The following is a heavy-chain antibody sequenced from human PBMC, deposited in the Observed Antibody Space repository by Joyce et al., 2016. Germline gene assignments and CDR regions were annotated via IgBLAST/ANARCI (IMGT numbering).Heavy chain of an antibody. D-gene: IGHD2-21*01. CDR3: ARGGLVYDYSMDV. CDR1: GFMFSTSS. CDR2: ISGDRRFI. Sequence: EVQLVEFGGGLVKPGGSLKISCAASGFMFSTSSMSWFRQAPGKGLEWVSAISGDRRFIFHADSVRGRFTVSRDNAENSLYLQMKSLRVEDTAVYFCARGGLVYDYSMDVWGQGTTVIVSS. V-gene: IGHV3-21*02. J-gene: IGHJ6*02.